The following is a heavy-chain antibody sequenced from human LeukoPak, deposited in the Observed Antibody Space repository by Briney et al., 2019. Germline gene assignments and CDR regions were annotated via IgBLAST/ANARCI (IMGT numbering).Heavy chain of an antibody. CDR3: ARDRIDYGSAFDI. CDR2: IYHSGST. D-gene: IGHD4-17*01. Sequence: PSETLSLTCAVSGGSISSGGYSWSWIRQPPGKGLEWIGYIYHSGSTYYNPPLKSRVTISVDRSKNQFSLKLSSVTAADTAVYYCARDRIDYGSAFDIWGQGTMVTVSS. CDR1: GGSISSGGYS. V-gene: IGHV4-30-2*01. J-gene: IGHJ3*02.